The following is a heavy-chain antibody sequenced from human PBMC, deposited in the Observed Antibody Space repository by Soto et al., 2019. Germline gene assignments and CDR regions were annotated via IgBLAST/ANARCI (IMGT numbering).Heavy chain of an antibody. CDR1: GFTFSSYG. D-gene: IGHD4-4*01. V-gene: IGHV3-30*18. CDR2: ISYDGSNK. J-gene: IGHJ6*02. Sequence: RLSCAASGFTFSSYGMHWVRQAPGKGLEWVAVISYDGSNKYYADSVKGRFTISRDNSKNTLYLQMNSLRAEDTAVYYCAKDMTTAFSGYYYGMDVWGQGTTVTVSS. CDR3: AKDMTTAFSGYYYGMDV.